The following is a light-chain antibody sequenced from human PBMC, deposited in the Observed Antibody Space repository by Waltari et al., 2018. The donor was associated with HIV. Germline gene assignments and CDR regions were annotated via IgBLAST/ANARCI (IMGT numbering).Light chain of an antibody. CDR3: QQYNNWPPWT. Sequence: DIVMTKSPATLSASPGERATLSCRASQSVSSNLAWYQQKPGQAPRLLIYGASTRATGIPARFSGSGSGTEFTLTISSLQSEDFAVYYCQQYNNWPPWTFGQGTKVEIK. CDR2: GAS. J-gene: IGKJ1*01. V-gene: IGKV3-15*01. CDR1: QSVSSN.